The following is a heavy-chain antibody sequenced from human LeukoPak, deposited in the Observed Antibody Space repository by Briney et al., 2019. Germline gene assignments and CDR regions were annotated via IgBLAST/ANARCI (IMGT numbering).Heavy chain of an antibody. Sequence: PSETLSPTCTVSGGSISSSSYYWGWIRQPPRKGLEWIGSIYYSGSTYYNPSLKSRVTISVDTSKNQFSLKLTSVTAADTAVYYCARRRITGTTFDYWGQGTLVTVSS. V-gene: IGHV4-39*01. D-gene: IGHD1-1*01. CDR3: ARRRITGTTFDY. CDR2: IYYSGST. CDR1: GGSISSSSYY. J-gene: IGHJ4*02.